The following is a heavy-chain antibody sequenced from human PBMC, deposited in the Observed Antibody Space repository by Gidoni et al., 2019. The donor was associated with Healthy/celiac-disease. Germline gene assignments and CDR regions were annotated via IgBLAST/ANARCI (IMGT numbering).Heavy chain of an antibody. Sequence: TLRESGPALVKPTQTLTLTCTFSGFPLSTSGMCVGWISQPPGKALEWLALIDWDDDKYYSTSLKTRLTISKDTSKNQVVLTMTNMDPVDTATYYCARSYDSSGYQDYWGQGTLVTVSS. D-gene: IGHD3-22*01. CDR3: ARSYDSSGYQDY. J-gene: IGHJ4*02. V-gene: IGHV2-70*01. CDR1: GFPLSTSGMC. CDR2: IDWDDDK.